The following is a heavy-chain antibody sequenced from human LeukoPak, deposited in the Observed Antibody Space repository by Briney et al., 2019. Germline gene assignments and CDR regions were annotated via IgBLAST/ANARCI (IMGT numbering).Heavy chain of an antibody. CDR2: IYYSGST. Sequence: SETLSLTCTVSGGSISSSSYYWGWIRQPPGKGLEWIGSIYYSGSTYYNPSLKSRVTISVDTSKNQFSLKLSSVTAADTAVYYCARDPILGGTDFDYWGQGTLVTVSS. J-gene: IGHJ4*02. CDR1: GGSISSSSYY. CDR3: ARDPILGGTDFDY. D-gene: IGHD3-16*01. V-gene: IGHV4-39*07.